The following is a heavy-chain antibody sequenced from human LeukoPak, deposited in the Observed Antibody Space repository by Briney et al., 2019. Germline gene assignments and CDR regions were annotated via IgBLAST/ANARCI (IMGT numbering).Heavy chain of an antibody. CDR1: GFTFSSYA. D-gene: IGHD3-3*02. CDR3: ARAHFRNDAFDI. CDR2: ISYDGSNK. Sequence: GGSLRLSCAASGFTFSSYAVHWVRQAPGKGLEWVAVISYDGSNKYYADSVKGRFTISRDNSKNTLYLQMNSLRAEDTAVYYCARAHFRNDAFDIWGQGTMVTVSS. J-gene: IGHJ3*02. V-gene: IGHV3-30*04.